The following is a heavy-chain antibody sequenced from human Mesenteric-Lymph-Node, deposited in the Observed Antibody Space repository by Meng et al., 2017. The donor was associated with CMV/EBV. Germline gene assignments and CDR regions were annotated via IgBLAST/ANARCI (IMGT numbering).Heavy chain of an antibody. CDR2: INHSGST. D-gene: IGHD6-13*01. J-gene: IGHJ4*02. Sequence: YGGSFSGYYWSWIRQPPGKGLKWIGEINHSGSTNYNPSLKSRVTISVDTSKNQFSLKLSSVTAADTAVYYCARDDVSSSSWSIHFDYWGQGTLVTVSS. CDR3: ARDDVSSSSWSIHFDY. V-gene: IGHV4-34*01. CDR1: GGSFSGYY.